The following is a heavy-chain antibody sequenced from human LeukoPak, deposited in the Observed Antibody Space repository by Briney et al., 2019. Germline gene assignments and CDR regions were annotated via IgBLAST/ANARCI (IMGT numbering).Heavy chain of an antibody. V-gene: IGHV3-53*01. J-gene: IGHJ4*02. CDR1: GFTFSSYW. CDR3: ARAGGGGGYYYDY. CDR2: IYSGGST. D-gene: IGHD2-15*01. Sequence: PGGSLRLSCAASGFTFSSYWMHWVRQAPGKGLEWVSVIYSGGSTYYADSVKGRFTISRDNSKNTLYLQMNSLRAEDTAVYYCARAGGGGGYYYDYWGQGTLVTVSS.